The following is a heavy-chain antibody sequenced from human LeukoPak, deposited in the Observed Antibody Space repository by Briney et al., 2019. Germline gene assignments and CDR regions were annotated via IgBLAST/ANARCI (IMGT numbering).Heavy chain of an antibody. J-gene: IGHJ4*02. CDR1: GYSISSGYY. CDR3: ARHDRGRTTRY. D-gene: IGHD1-1*01. Sequence: SETLSLTCAVSGYSISSGYYWGWIRQPPGKGLEWIGSIYHSGSTYYNPSLKSRVTISVDTSKNQFSLKLSSVTAADTAVYYCARHDRGRTTRYWCQGTLVTVSS. V-gene: IGHV4-38-2*01. CDR2: IYHSGST.